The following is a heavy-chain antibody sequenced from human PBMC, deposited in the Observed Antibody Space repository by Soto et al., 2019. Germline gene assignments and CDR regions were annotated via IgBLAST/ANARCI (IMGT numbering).Heavy chain of an antibody. Sequence: KESGPTLVKPTQTLTLTCTFSGFSLSTSGVGVGWIRQPPGKALEWLALIYWDDDKRYSPSLKSRLTITKDTSKNQVVLTMTNMDPVDTATFDCAHRRGYCSGGSCYSIWFDPWGQGTLVTVSS. CDR3: AHRRGYCSGGSCYSIWFDP. CDR1: GFSLSTSGVG. CDR2: IYWDDDK. D-gene: IGHD2-15*01. V-gene: IGHV2-5*02. J-gene: IGHJ5*02.